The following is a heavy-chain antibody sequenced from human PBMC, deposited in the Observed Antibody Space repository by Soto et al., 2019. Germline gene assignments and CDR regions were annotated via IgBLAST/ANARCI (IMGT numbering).Heavy chain of an antibody. J-gene: IGHJ4*02. Sequence: PSETLSLTCTVSGGSISSGGYYWSWIRQHPGKGLEWIGYIYYSGSTYYNPSLKSRVTISVDTSKNQFSLKLSSVTAADTAAYYCASSHSPHREAFDYWGQGTLVTVSS. CDR3: ASSHSPHREAFDY. V-gene: IGHV4-31*03. CDR2: IYYSGST. CDR1: GGSISSGGYY. D-gene: IGHD1-26*01.